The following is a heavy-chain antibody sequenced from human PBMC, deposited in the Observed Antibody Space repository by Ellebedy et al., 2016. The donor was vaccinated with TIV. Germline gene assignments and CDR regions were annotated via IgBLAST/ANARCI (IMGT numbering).Heavy chain of an antibody. CDR2: INDSGTI. Sequence: GSLRLXCAVYGGSFSGYYWNWIRQAPGKGLEWIGEINDSGTINYNPSLKSRVTISVDTSKNQFSLKVTSVTAADTALYYCTRGARAGYSSGWYDDYWGQGKLVSVSS. V-gene: IGHV4-34*01. CDR1: GGSFSGYY. J-gene: IGHJ4*02. D-gene: IGHD6-19*01. CDR3: TRGARAGYSSGWYDDY.